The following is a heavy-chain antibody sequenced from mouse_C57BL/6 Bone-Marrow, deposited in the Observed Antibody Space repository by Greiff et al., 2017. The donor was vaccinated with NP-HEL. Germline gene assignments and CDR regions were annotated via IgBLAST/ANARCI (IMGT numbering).Heavy chain of an antibody. Sequence: EVMLVESGGGLVQPGGSLKLSCAASGFTFSDYGMAWVRQAPRKGPEWVAFISNLAYSIYYADTVTGRFTISRENAKNTLYLEMSSLRSEDTAMYYCARLEYYGSGYFDVWGTGTTVTVSS. D-gene: IGHD1-1*01. CDR3: ARLEYYGSGYFDV. CDR2: ISNLAYSI. CDR1: GFTFSDYG. V-gene: IGHV5-15*01. J-gene: IGHJ1*03.